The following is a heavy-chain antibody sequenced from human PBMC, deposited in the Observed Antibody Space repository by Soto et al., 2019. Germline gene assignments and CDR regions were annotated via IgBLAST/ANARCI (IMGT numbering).Heavy chain of an antibody. CDR2: IKQDGSEK. CDR1: GFTFSSYW. V-gene: IGHV3-7*05. D-gene: IGHD6-13*01. J-gene: IGHJ4*02. Sequence: GGSLRLSCAASGFTFSSYWMSWVRQAPGKGLEWVANIKQDGSEKYYVDSVKGRFTISRDNAKNSLYLQMNSLRAEDTAVYYCARDQAAGTNSFDYWGQGTLVTVSS. CDR3: ARDQAAGTNSFDY.